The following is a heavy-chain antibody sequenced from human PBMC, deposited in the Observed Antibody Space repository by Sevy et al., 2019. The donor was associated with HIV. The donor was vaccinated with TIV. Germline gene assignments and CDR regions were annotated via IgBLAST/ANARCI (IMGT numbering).Heavy chain of an antibody. J-gene: IGHJ6*02. CDR3: TRASYSYYYGMDV. Sequence: GGSLRLSCTTSGFTFGDYAMSWVRQAPGKGLEWVGFIRGKGYGGTTEYAASVKGRFTISSDDSKSIAYLQMNSLKTEDTAVYYCTRASYSYYYGMDVWGQGTTVTVSS. CDR2: IRGKGYGGTT. V-gene: IGHV3-49*04. CDR1: GFTFGDYA.